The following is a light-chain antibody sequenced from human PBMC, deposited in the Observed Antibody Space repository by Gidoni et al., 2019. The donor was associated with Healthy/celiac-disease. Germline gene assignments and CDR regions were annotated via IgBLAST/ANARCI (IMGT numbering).Light chain of an antibody. CDR3: QQSYSTPRVLYT. CDR1: QSISSY. Sequence: DIQMTQSPSSLSASVGDRVTITCRASQSISSYLNWYQQKPGKAPKLLIYAASSLQSGVPSRFSGSGSGTDFTLTISSLQPEDFATYYCQQSYSTPRVLYTFXQXTKLEIK. V-gene: IGKV1-39*01. J-gene: IGKJ2*01. CDR2: AAS.